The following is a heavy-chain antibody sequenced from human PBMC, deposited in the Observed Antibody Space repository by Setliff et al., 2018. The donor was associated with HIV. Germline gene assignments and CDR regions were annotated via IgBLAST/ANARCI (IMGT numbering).Heavy chain of an antibody. V-gene: IGHV3-48*03. Sequence: GGSLRLSCAASGLIFSSYEMNWVRQAPGRGLEWISFIGVHGSIIHYADSVKGRFTISRDNAKNSVYLQMHSLRVEDTAVYYCAAVPWGHSSLIIDHWGQGTPVTVSS. J-gene: IGHJ4*02. CDR3: AAVPWGHSSLIIDH. D-gene: IGHD3-16*01. CDR1: GLIFSSYE. CDR2: IGVHGSII.